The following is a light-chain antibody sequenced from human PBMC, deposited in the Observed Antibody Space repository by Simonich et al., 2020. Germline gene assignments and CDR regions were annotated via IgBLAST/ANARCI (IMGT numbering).Light chain of an antibody. CDR1: QSVSSN. J-gene: IGKJ2*01. Sequence: EIVMTQSPPTLSVSPGERATLSCRASQSVSSNIAWYQQTHGQAPSLLIYGASTRATGIPARFSGSGSGTEFTLTISSMQSEDFAVYYCQQYNNWPPGTFGQGTKLEIK. CDR2: GAS. V-gene: IGKV3-15*01. CDR3: QQYNNWPPGT.